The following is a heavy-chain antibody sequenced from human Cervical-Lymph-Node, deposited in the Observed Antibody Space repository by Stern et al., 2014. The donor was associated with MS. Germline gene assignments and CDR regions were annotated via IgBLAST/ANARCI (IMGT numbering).Heavy chain of an antibody. CDR2: SGTDGGT. CDR1: GFTFSKFA. Sequence: EVQLEESGGGLAQPGGSLRLSCGGSGFTFSKFAMTWIRQAPGKGLEWVSGSGTDGGTHYAESVKGRFSISRDNSENTLYLQMDRLRVEDTAVYYCGKDLHYWSADSWGQGTLVTVSS. J-gene: IGHJ4*02. D-gene: IGHD1-1*01. V-gene: IGHV3-23*04. CDR3: GKDLHYWSADS.